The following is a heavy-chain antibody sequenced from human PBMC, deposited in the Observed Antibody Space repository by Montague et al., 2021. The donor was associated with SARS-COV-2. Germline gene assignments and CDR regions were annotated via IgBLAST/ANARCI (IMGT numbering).Heavy chain of an antibody. Sequence: SLRLSCAASGFTFSSYAMHWVRQAPGKGLEWVAVISYDGSNKYYADSVKGRFTISRDNSKNTLYLQMISLRAEDTAVYYCARGFRGGYSTFDYWGQGTLVTVSS. CDR1: GFTFSSYA. CDR3: ARGFRGGYSTFDY. CDR2: ISYDGSNK. J-gene: IGHJ4*02. D-gene: IGHD2-21*01. V-gene: IGHV3-30*04.